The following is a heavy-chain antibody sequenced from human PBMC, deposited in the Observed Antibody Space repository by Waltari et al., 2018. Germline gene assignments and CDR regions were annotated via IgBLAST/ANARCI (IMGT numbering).Heavy chain of an antibody. D-gene: IGHD2-2*01. Sequence: QVQLQESGPGLVKPSETLSLTCIVSGYSIGSAYYWGWIRQSPGKGLEWVASIHHGGSTCYNPSLNSRVTISMDTSKNQFSLKLNSVTAADTAVYYCARDGLITSGWFDPWGQGTLVTVSS. V-gene: IGHV4-38-2*02. CDR1: GYSIGSAYY. CDR3: ARDGLITSGWFDP. CDR2: IHHGGST. J-gene: IGHJ5*02.